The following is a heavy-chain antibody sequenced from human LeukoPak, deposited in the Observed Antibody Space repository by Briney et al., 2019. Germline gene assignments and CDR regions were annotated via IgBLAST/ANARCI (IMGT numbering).Heavy chain of an antibody. D-gene: IGHD2-2*01. CDR2: ISGGGGGT. CDR1: GFILSTYA. CDR3: ATYSSRNAREFQS. V-gene: IGHV3-23*01. J-gene: IGHJ1*01. Sequence: GGSLRLSCAASGFILSTYAMSWVRQAPGKGLEWVSGISGGGGGTYFADSVKGRFTVSRDNSKNTLYLQMNSLRAEDTAVYYCATYSSRNAREFQSWGQGTLVTVSS.